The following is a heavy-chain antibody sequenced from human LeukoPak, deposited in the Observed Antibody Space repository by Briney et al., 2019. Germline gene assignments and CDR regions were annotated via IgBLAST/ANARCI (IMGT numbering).Heavy chain of an antibody. J-gene: IGHJ6*03. CDR1: GGSISSYS. CDR3: ASRCQRSYYYMDV. V-gene: IGHV4-59*12. Sequence: PSETLSLTCTVSGGSISSYSWSWLRQPPGKGLEWIAYIYYSGSTNYIPSLKSRVTISVDTSKNQFSLKLSSVTAADTAVYYCASRCQRSYYYMDVWGKGTTVTVSS. CDR2: IYYSGST. D-gene: IGHD2-2*01.